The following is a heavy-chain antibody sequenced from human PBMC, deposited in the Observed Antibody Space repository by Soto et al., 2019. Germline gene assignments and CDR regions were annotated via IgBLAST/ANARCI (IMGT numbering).Heavy chain of an antibody. CDR1: GGSISSYY. D-gene: IGHD1-7*01. V-gene: IGHV4-4*07. CDR2: IYTSGST. J-gene: IGHJ3*02. CDR3: ARVGKLELQGGAFDI. Sequence: SETLSLTCTVSGGSISSYYWSWILQPAGKGLEWIGRIYTSGSTNYNPSLKSRVTMSVDTSKNQFSLKLSSVTAADTAVYYCARVGKLELQGGAFDIWGQGTMVTVSS.